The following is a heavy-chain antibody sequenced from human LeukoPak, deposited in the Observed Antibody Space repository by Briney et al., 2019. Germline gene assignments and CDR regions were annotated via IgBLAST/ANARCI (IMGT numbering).Heavy chain of an antibody. CDR2: ISSSSSYI. CDR1: GFTFSSYS. CDR3: AGDQRRYFDY. Sequence: PGGFLRLSCAASGFTFSSYSMNWVRQAPGKGLEWVSSISSSSSYIYYADSVKGRFTISRDNAKNSLYLQMNSLRAEDTAVYYCAGDQRRYFDYWGQGTLVTVSS. J-gene: IGHJ4*02. V-gene: IGHV3-21*01. D-gene: IGHD1-1*01.